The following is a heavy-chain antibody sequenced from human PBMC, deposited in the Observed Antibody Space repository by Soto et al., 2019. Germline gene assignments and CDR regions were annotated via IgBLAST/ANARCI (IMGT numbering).Heavy chain of an antibody. CDR1: GFTFSSYS. V-gene: IGHV3-48*02. Sequence: GGSLRLSCAASGFTFSSYSMNWVRQAPGKGLEWVSYISSSSSTIYYADYVKGRFTISRDNAKNSLYLQMNSLRDEDTAVYYCASGPPYYYDSSGYYRDAFDIWGQGTMVTVSS. D-gene: IGHD3-22*01. CDR2: ISSSSSTI. CDR3: ASGPPYYYDSSGYYRDAFDI. J-gene: IGHJ3*02.